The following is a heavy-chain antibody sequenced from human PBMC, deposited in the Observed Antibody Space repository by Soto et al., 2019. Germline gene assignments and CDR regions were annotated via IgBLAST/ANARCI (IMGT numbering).Heavy chain of an antibody. CDR2: TYYRSKWYN. D-gene: IGHD6-13*01. J-gene: IGHJ4*02. Sequence: SPTLSLTCAISGDSVCSNIAVWNWIRQSPSRGLEWLGRTYYRSKWYNDYAVSVKSRITITPDTSKNHFSLQLNSVTPEDTAVYYCARKHSSSNYFDFWGQGTLVTVSS. CDR1: GDSVCSNIAV. CDR3: ARKHSSSNYFDF. V-gene: IGHV6-1*01.